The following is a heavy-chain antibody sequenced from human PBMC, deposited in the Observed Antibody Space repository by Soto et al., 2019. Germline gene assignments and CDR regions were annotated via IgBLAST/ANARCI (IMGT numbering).Heavy chain of an antibody. CDR3: ARDPSYGSSWYYYFDY. V-gene: IGHV3-11*04. D-gene: IGHD6-13*01. CDR2: ISISGSTI. J-gene: IGHJ4*02. Sequence: GGSLRLSCAASGFTFSDYYMSWIRQAPGKGLEWVSYISISGSTIYYADSVKGRFTISRDNAKNSLFLQMNSLRDEDTAVYYCARDPSYGSSWYYYFDYWGQGTPVNVSS. CDR1: GFTFSDYY.